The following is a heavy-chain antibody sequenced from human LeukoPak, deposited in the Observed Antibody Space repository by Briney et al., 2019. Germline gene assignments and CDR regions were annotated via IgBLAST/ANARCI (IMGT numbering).Heavy chain of an antibody. CDR2: IKSNADGGTP. CDR3: TTFYHEYSPY. V-gene: IGHV3-15*01. D-gene: IGHD2/OR15-2a*01. Sequence: PGGSLRLSCAASGFSFMNAWMIWVRQAPGKGLKWVGRIKSNADGGTPDYAAPARGRFTISRDNSKNTLYLQMKSLKTEDTAVYYCTTFYHEYSPYWGRGTLVTVSS. CDR1: GFSFMNAW. J-gene: IGHJ4*02.